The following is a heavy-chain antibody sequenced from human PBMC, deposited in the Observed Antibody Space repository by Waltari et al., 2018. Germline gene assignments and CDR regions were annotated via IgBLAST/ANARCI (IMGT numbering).Heavy chain of an antibody. Sequence: QITLKESGPTLVKPTQTLTLTCAFSGFSFSTSGVGVGWIHQPPGKALEWLAFVYWDDNKRYSPSLKGRLTITKDTSEDQVVLTMTNMDPVDTATYFCAHRPSHYDIFSGYYNYFDYWGQGILVTVSS. CDR3: AHRPSHYDIFSGYYNYFDY. V-gene: IGHV2-5*02. CDR2: VYWDDNK. J-gene: IGHJ4*02. D-gene: IGHD3-9*01. CDR1: GFSFSTSGVG.